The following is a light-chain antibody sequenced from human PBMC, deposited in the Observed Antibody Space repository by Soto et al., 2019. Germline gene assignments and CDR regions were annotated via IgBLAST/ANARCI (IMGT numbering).Light chain of an antibody. Sequence: EIVLTQSPGTLSLSPGERGTLSCRASQSVSSSYLAWFQQKPGQAPRLLIYGASSRATGIPDRFSGSGSGTVFTLTISRLEPEDFAVYYCQQYSNLPITFGHGTRLEIK. CDR3: QQYSNLPIT. J-gene: IGKJ5*01. CDR2: GAS. CDR1: QSVSSSY. V-gene: IGKV3-20*01.